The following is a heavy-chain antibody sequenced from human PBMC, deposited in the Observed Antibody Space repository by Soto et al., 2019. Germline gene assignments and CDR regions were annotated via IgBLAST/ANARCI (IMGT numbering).Heavy chain of an antibody. CDR2: IIPIFGTA. CDR1: GGTFSSYA. J-gene: IGHJ5*02. V-gene: IGHV1-69*13. CDR3: ARALVVPAAFNWFDP. Sequence: VASVKVSCKXSGGTFSSYAISWVRQAPGQGLEWMGGIIPIFGTANYAQKFQGRVTITADESTSTAYMELSSLRSEDTAVYYCARALVVPAAFNWFDPWGQGTLVTVSS. D-gene: IGHD2-2*01.